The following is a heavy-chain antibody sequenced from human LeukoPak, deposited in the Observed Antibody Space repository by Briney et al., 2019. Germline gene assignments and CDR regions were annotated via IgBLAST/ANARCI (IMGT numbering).Heavy chain of an antibody. CDR2: IKSKTDGGTT. D-gene: IGHD3-10*01. V-gene: IGHV3-15*01. CDR1: GFTFSNAW. J-gene: IGHJ6*02. CDR3: TTDRYGSGSYGDYYYYYGMDV. Sequence: GGSLRLSCAASGFTFSNAWMSWVRQAPGKGLEWVGRIKSKTDGGTTDYGAPEKGRFTISRDDSKNTLYLQMNSLKTEYTAVYYCTTDRYGSGSYGDYYYYYGMDVWGQGTTVTVSS.